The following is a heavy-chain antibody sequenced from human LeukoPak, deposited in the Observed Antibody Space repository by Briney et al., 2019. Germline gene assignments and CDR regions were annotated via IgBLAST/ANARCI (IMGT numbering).Heavy chain of an antibody. D-gene: IGHD1-26*01. CDR3: ARTQSQSGSYRYYFGY. CDR2: IYYIRNT. J-gene: IGHJ4*02. V-gene: IGHV4-61*08. CDR1: GGSVGSAGYY. Sequence: SETLSLTCTVSGGSVGSAGYYWSWIRQPPGGGLGWIGYIYYIRNTNYNPSLKSRVTMSLDPPKNQFSLKLNSVTAADTVVYYCARTQSQSGSYRYYFGYWGQGTLVTVSS.